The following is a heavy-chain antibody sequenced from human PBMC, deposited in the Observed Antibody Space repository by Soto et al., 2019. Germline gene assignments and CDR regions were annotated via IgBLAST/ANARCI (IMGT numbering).Heavy chain of an antibody. Sequence: QVQLQESGPGLVKPSQTLSLTCTVSGGSISSGDYYWSWIRQPPGKGLEWIGYIYYSGSTYYNPSLKSRVTISVDTSKNQFALKLSSVTAADTAVYYCARVPFDWLLYEDYWGQGTLVTVSS. J-gene: IGHJ4*02. CDR1: GGSISSGDYY. D-gene: IGHD3-9*01. V-gene: IGHV4-30-4*01. CDR3: ARVPFDWLLYEDY. CDR2: IYYSGST.